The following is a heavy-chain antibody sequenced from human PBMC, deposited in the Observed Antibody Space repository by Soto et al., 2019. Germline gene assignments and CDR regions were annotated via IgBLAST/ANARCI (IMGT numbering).Heavy chain of an antibody. V-gene: IGHV1-24*01. CDR2: FDPEDGET. Sequence: SAKVSCNVSGYTLTELSMHWVRQAPGKGLEWVGGFDPEDGETIYAQKFQGRVTMTEDTSTDTAYMELSSLRSEDTAVYYCATLGVYYYDSRDFDYWGQGTLVTVSS. CDR1: GYTLTELS. J-gene: IGHJ4*02. CDR3: ATLGVYYYDSRDFDY. D-gene: IGHD3-22*01.